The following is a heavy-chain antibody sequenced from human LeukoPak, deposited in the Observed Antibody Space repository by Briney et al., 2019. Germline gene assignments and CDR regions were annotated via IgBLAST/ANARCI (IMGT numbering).Heavy chain of an antibody. CDR2: INHSGST. V-gene: IGHV4-34*01. Sequence: SETLSLTCAVSGGSISSGGYSWSWIRQPPGKGLEWIGEINHSGSTNYNPSLKSRVTISVDTSKNQFSLKLSSVTAADTAVYYCARDHAFRRYYYDSSGTGAFDIWGQGTMVTVSS. CDR3: ARDHAFRRYYYDSSGTGAFDI. CDR1: GGSISSGGYS. D-gene: IGHD3-22*01. J-gene: IGHJ3*02.